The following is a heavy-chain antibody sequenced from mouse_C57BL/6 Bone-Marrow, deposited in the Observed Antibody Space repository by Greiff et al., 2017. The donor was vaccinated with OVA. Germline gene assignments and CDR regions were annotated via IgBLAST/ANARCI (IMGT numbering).Heavy chain of an antibody. J-gene: IGHJ3*01. CDR3: ATRQLRLAKRY. Sequence: VMLVESGPGLVQPSQSLSITCTVSGFSLTSYGVHWVRQSPGKGLEWLGVIWSGGSTDYNAAFISRLSISKDNSKSQVFFKMNSLQADDTAIYYCATRQLRLAKRYRGQGTLVTVSA. V-gene: IGHV2-2*01. CDR1: GFSLTSYG. CDR2: IWSGGST. D-gene: IGHD3-2*02.